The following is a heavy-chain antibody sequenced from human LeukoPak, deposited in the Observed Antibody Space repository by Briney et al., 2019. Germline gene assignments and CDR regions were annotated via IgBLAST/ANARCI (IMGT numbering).Heavy chain of an antibody. V-gene: IGHV1-18*01. CDR2: ISAYNGNT. CDR1: GYTFTSYG. CDR3: ARDPTAYYDFWSGPGFDP. J-gene: IGHJ5*02. Sequence: ASVKVSCKASGYTFTSYGISWVRQAPGQGLEWMGWISAYNGNTNHAQKLQGRVTMTTDTSTSTAYMELSSLRSEDTAVYYCARDPTAYYDFWSGPGFDPWGQGTLVTVSS. D-gene: IGHD3-3*01.